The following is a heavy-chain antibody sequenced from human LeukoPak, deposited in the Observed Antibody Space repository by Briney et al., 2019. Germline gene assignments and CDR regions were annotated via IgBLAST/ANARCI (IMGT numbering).Heavy chain of an antibody. CDR1: GGSISSYY. V-gene: IGHV4-59*01. J-gene: IGHJ5*02. Sequence: PSETLSLTCTVSGGSISSYYWSWIRQPPGKGLEWIGYIYYSGSTNYKPSLKSRVTISVDTSKNQFSLKLNSVTAADTAVYYCARGGYYGSGNDFRFDPWGQGTLVTVSS. CDR3: ARGGYYGSGNDFRFDP. CDR2: IYYSGST. D-gene: IGHD3-10*01.